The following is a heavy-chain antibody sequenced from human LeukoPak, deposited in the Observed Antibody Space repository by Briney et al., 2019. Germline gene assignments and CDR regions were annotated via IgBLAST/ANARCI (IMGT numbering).Heavy chain of an antibody. CDR3: ARRHKGSGSPRFDY. CDR2: IYHSGST. D-gene: IGHD3-10*01. Sequence: SETLSLTCTVSGYSISSGYYWGWIRQPPGKGLEWIGSIYHSGSTYYNPSLKSRVTISVDTSKNQFSLKLSSVTAADTAVYYCARRHKGSGSPRFDYWGQGTLVTVSS. J-gene: IGHJ4*02. V-gene: IGHV4-38-2*02. CDR1: GYSISSGYY.